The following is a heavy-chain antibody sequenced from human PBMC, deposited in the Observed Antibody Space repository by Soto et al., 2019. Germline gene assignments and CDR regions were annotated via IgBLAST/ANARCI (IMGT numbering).Heavy chain of an antibody. CDR2: INHSGST. V-gene: IGHV4-34*01. Sequence: QVQLQQWGAGLLKPSETLSLTCAVYGGSFSGYYWSWIRQPPGKGLEWIGQINHSGSTNYIPSLKSRVTISVDTSKNQFSPKLSYVTAADTAVYDCARGTFIDYWGQGSLVTVSS. CDR3: ARGTFIDY. CDR1: GGSFSGYY. J-gene: IGHJ4*02.